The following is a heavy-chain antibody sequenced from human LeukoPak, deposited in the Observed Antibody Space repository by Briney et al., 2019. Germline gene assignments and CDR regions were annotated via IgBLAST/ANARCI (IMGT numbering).Heavy chain of an antibody. D-gene: IGHD2-21*01. Sequence: ASVKVSCKASGYTFTGYYMHWVRQAPGQGLEWMGWINPNSGGTNYAQKFQGRVTMTRDTSISTAYMELSRLRSDDTAVYYCARARTYSFNYFDYWGQGTLVTVSS. CDR3: ARARTYSFNYFDY. CDR2: INPNSGGT. CDR1: GYTFTGYY. J-gene: IGHJ4*02. V-gene: IGHV1-2*02.